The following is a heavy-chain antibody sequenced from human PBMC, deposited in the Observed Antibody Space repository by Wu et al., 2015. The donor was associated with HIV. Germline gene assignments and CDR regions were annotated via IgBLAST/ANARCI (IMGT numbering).Heavy chain of an antibody. Sequence: QVQLVQSGAEVKKPGASVKVSCKASGYTFTGYYMHWVRQAPGQGLEWMGWINPNSGGTNYAQKFQGRVTMTRDTSISTAYMELSRLRSDDTAVYYCAREGRGYDSSGYYYGEGDSFDYWGQGTLVTVSS. V-gene: IGHV1-2*02. CDR1: GYTFTGYY. J-gene: IGHJ4*02. D-gene: IGHD3-22*01. CDR3: AREGRGYDSSGYYYGEGDSFDY. CDR2: INPNSGGT.